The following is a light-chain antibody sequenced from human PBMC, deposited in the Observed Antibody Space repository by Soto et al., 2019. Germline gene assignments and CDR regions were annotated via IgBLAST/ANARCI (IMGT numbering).Light chain of an antibody. CDR1: QSISIW. V-gene: IGKV1-5*01. Sequence: DIQMTQSPSILSASVGDSVTITCRASQSISIWLAWYQQKPGKAPKLLIFDVSTLETGVPPRFSGSGSGTDFTFTISSLQPEDIATYYCQQYDNLPLTFGGGTKVDIK. CDR2: DVS. CDR3: QQYDNLPLT. J-gene: IGKJ4*01.